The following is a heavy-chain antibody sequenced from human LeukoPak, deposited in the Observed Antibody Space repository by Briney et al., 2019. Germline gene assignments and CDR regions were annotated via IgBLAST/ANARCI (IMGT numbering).Heavy chain of an antibody. J-gene: IGHJ4*02. CDR1: GGSINSGY. D-gene: IGHD3-16*02. CDR3: ARSTPSPYYDYVWGSYRSYFDY. V-gene: IGHV4-59*01. Sequence: PSETLSLTCSVSGGSINSGYWSWIRQPPGKGLEWIGLLYPSGSTNYNPSLKSRVTISVDTSKNQFSLKLSSVTAADTAVYYCARSTPSPYYDYVWGSYRSYFDYWGQGTLVTVSS. CDR2: LYPSGST.